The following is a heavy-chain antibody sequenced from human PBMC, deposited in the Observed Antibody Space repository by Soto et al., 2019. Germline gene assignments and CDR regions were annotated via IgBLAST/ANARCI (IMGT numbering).Heavy chain of an antibody. V-gene: IGHV3-74*01. Sequence: PGGSLRLSCAASGFTFSSYAMNWVRQAPGKGLVWVSRINSDGSSTSYADSVKGRFTISRDNAKNTLYLQMNSLRAEDTAVYYCAREPTYFYDSSGYYDYWGQGTLVTVYS. CDR3: AREPTYFYDSSGYYDY. CDR1: GFTFSSYA. J-gene: IGHJ4*02. D-gene: IGHD3-22*01. CDR2: INSDGSST.